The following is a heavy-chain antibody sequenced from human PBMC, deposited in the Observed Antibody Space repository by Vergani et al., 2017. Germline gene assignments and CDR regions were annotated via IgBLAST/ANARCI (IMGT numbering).Heavy chain of an antibody. CDR3: ATAHPGDYFHF. J-gene: IGHJ4*02. CDR2: IGVSSTYI. CDR1: GFTFSTFG. V-gene: IGHV3-21*04. Sequence: EVQVVESGGGLVKPGGSLRLSCADSGFTFSTFGMNWVRQAPGKGLEWVSSIGVSSTYISYTDSVKGRFTISRENAKNSLFLQMNSLRAEDTAVYFCATAHPGDYFHFWGQGILVTVSS.